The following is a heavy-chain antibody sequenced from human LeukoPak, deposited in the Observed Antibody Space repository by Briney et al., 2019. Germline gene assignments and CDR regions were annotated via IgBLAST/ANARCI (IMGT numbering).Heavy chain of an antibody. CDR3: ARDRADGSYLNY. J-gene: IGHJ4*02. CDR2: INPNSGGT. V-gene: IGHV1-2*02. CDR1: GYTFTGYY. D-gene: IGHD1-26*01. Sequence: ASVTVSFKASGYTFTGYYIHWVRQAPGQGLEWMGWINPNSGGTNYAQKFQGRVTMTRDTSISTAYMELSSLRSDDTAVYYCARDRADGSYLNYWGQGALVTVFS.